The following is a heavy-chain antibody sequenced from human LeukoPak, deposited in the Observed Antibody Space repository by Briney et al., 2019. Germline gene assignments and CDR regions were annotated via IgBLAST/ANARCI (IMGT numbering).Heavy chain of an antibody. V-gene: IGHV4-39*07. D-gene: IGHD2-2*01. J-gene: IGHJ4*02. CDR2: IYYSGST. Sequence: SSETLSLTCTVSGGSISSSSYYWGWIRQPPGKGLEWIGSIYYSGSTYYNPSLKSRVTISVDTSKNQFSLKLSSVTAADTAVYYCASVITVVPAAAPFDYWGQGTLVTVSS. CDR1: GGSISSSSYY. CDR3: ASVITVVPAAAPFDY.